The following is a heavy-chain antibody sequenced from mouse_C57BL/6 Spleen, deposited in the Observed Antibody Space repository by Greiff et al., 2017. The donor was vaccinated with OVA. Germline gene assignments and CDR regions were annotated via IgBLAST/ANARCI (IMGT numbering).Heavy chain of an antibody. CDR1: GFTFSSYA. CDR2: ISDGGSYT. CDR3: AREITGFAY. D-gene: IGHD1-3*01. J-gene: IGHJ3*01. Sequence: DVQLVESGGGLVKPGGSLKLSCAASGFTFSSYAMSWVRQTPEKRLEWVATISDGGSYTYYPDNVKGRFTISRDNAKNNLYLQMSHLKSEDTAMYYCAREITGFAYWGQGTLVTVSA. V-gene: IGHV5-4*01.